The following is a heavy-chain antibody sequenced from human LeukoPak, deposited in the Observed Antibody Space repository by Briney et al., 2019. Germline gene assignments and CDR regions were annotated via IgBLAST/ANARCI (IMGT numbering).Heavy chain of an antibody. Sequence: SVKVSCKASGGTFSSYAISWVRQAPGQGREWMGRRIPIFVTANYAQKFQGRVTITTDESTSTAYMELSSLRSEDTAVYYCARDRIAAADHDLDYWGQGTLVTVSS. V-gene: IGHV1-69*05. CDR3: ARDRIAAADHDLDY. CDR1: GGTFSSYA. J-gene: IGHJ4*02. CDR2: RIPIFVTA. D-gene: IGHD6-13*01.